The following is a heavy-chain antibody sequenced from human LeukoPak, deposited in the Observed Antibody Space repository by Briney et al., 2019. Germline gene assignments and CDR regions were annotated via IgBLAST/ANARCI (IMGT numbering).Heavy chain of an antibody. J-gene: IGHJ4*02. CDR1: GFSLSSYW. V-gene: IGHV3-74*01. Sequence: GGTLRLSCAASGFSLSSYWMHWVRRAPGKGLVWVSRMNSDGSSTTYADSVKGRFTISRDNAKNTLYLQMNSLRAEDTAVYHCAREAFNYGDHYFDYWGQGTLVTVSS. CDR2: MNSDGSST. CDR3: AREAFNYGDHYFDY. D-gene: IGHD4-17*01.